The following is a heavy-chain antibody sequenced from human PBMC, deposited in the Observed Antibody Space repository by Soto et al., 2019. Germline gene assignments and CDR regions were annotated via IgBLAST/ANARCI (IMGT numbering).Heavy chain of an antibody. J-gene: IGHJ3*02. CDR3: LITTSAFDI. D-gene: IGHD4-4*01. V-gene: IGHV3-7*01. CDR2: IKQDGSEI. Sequence: EVQLVESGGGLVQPGGSLRLSCAASGFTLRDYWMSWVRQAPGKGLEWVANIKQDGSEIYYVDSVEGRFTISRDNAKNSLFLQMNRLRAEDTAVYYCLITTSAFDIWGQGTLVTVSS. CDR1: GFTLRDYW.